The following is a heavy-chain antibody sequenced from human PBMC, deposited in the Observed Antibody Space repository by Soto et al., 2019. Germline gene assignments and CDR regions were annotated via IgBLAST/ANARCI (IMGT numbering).Heavy chain of an antibody. J-gene: IGHJ6*02. Sequence: SETLSLTCNVSGGSITGAYYWNCIRQHPGKGLEWIGSIHYRGSTYYTPSLKTRITISLDRSNNQFSLKLSSLTAAATAVYYCARVRDSFGLDVWGQGTMVTVSS. CDR3: ARVRDSFGLDV. CDR1: GGSITGAYY. D-gene: IGHD2-15*01. V-gene: IGHV4-31*03. CDR2: IHYRGST.